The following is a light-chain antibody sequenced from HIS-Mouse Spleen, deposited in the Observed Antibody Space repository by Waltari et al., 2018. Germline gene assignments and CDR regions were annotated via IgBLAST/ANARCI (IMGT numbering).Light chain of an antibody. V-gene: IGLV2-23*02. J-gene: IGLJ2*01. CDR2: EAS. Sequence: QSALTQPASVSGSPGQSITISCTGTSSDVGSYNLVSWYQQHPGKAPKLMIYEASKRPSGVSKRVSDAKSGTTASLTISGLQAEDEADYYCCSYAGSSTFEVFGGGTKLTVL. CDR1: SSDVGSYNL. CDR3: CSYAGSSTFEV.